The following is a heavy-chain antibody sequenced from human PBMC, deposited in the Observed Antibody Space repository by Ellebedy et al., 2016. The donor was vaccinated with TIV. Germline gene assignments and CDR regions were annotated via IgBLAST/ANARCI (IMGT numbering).Heavy chain of an antibody. J-gene: IGHJ4*02. CDR3: ARRYSGSSYHYFDY. CDR1: GGSISSNY. D-gene: IGHD1-26*01. V-gene: IGHV4-59*08. CDR2: IDNSVIT. Sequence: MPSETLSLTCTVSGGSISSNYGDWIRQPPGKGLEWIGYIDNSVITNYNPSIKSRVTMSVDTSKRQLSLKLRSVTAADTAVYYCARRYSGSSYHYFDYWGQGTLVTVSS.